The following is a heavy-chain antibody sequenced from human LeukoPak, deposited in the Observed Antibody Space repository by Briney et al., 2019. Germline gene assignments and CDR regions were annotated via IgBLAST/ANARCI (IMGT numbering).Heavy chain of an antibody. CDR2: ISDSGGST. D-gene: IGHD5-24*01. Sequence: PGGSLRLSCAASGFTFNNYPLSLVRPAPRKGLELVSAISDSGGSTYYADFVKGRFTISRDNSQNTLYLQMNSLRAQDTAVYYCAKGDVYNYDNWFDPWGQGTLVTVSS. CDR3: AKGDVYNYDNWFDP. V-gene: IGHV3-23*01. J-gene: IGHJ5*02. CDR1: GFTFNNYP.